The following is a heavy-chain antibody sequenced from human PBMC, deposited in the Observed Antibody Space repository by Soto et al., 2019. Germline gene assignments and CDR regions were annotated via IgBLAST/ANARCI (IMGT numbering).Heavy chain of an antibody. V-gene: IGHV4-31*03. Sequence: LSLTCTVSGGSISRGCYYWIFIRQQPGKGLEWIGYIYYSGSTYYNPSLKSRVTISVDTSKNQFSLKLSSVTAADTAVYYCARDRGIAEAGAYYYYYGMDVWGQGTTVTVSS. CDR2: IYYSGST. J-gene: IGHJ6*02. CDR1: GGSISRGCYY. CDR3: ARDRGIAEAGAYYYYYGMDV. D-gene: IGHD6-13*01.